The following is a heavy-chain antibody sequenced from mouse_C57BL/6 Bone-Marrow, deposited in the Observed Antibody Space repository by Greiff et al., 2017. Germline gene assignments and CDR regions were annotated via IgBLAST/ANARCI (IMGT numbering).Heavy chain of an antibody. CDR1: GFNIKDYY. CDR3: ARGAHYYGSSSWYFDV. V-gene: IGHV14-2*01. J-gene: IGHJ1*03. Sequence: VQLQQSGAELVKPGASVKLSCTASGFNIKDYYMHWVKQRTEQGLEWIGRIDPEDGETKYAPKFPGKATITADTSSNTAYLQLSSLTSEDTAVYYCARGAHYYGSSSWYFDVWGTGTTVTVSS. D-gene: IGHD1-1*01. CDR2: IDPEDGET.